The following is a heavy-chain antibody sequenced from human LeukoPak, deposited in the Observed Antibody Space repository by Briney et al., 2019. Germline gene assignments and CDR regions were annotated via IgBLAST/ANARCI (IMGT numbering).Heavy chain of an antibody. CDR2: ISTGGST. V-gene: IGHV4-4*07. J-gene: IGHJ4*02. Sequence: SETLSLTCTVSGASISSSYCTWIRQPAGEGLEWIGRISTGGSTTYNPSFKSRVTMSLDTSKNQFSLNLTSVTAADTAVYYCARGHCSGGDCYLLLDYWGQGTLVTFS. D-gene: IGHD2-21*02. CDR3: ARGHCSGGDCYLLLDY. CDR1: GASISSSY.